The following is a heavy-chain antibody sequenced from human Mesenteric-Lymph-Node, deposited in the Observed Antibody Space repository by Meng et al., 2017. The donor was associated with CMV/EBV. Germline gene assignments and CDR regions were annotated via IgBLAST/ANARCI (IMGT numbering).Heavy chain of an antibody. J-gene: IGHJ6*02. CDR3: ARDRYCSSTSCYPYYYYYGMYV. V-gene: IGHV4-4*02. CDR2: IYHSGST. Sequence: SETLSLTCAVSGGSISSSNWWSWVRQPPGKGLEWIGEIYHSGSTNYNPSLKSRVTISVDKSKNQFSLKLSSVTAADTAVYYCARDRYCSSTSCYPYYYYYGMYVWGQGTTVTVSS. D-gene: IGHD2-2*01. CDR1: GGSISSSNW.